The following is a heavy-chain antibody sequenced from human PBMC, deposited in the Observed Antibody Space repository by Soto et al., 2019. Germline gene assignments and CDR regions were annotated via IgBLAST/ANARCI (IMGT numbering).Heavy chain of an antibody. CDR2: IYYNGNT. CDR1: GGSISSSGCC. Sequence: PSETLSLTCTVSGGSISSSGCCWGWIRQPPGKGLEWIGSIYYNGNTKYSPSLKSRVTMSVDTSKNHFSLKLISVTTADTAVYFCAREGNLGRWIQPLDSWGQGTLVTVS. V-gene: IGHV4-39*07. D-gene: IGHD2-2*03. J-gene: IGHJ4*02. CDR3: AREGNLGRWIQPLDS.